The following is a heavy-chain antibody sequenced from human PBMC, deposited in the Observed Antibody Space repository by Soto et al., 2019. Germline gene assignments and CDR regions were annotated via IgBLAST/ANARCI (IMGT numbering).Heavy chain of an antibody. D-gene: IGHD3-3*01. CDR3: AKDVRSGTSCRNFDS. J-gene: IGHJ4*02. CDR1: GFTFSNYA. V-gene: IGHV3-23*01. CDR2: ISGSGSST. Sequence: EVQLLESGGGLVQPGGSLRLSCEAPGFTFSNYAMGWVRQAPGKGLEWVSTISGSGSSTYYTDSVKDRFTISRDNSKNTLYLQMNTLRAEDTAIYYCAKDVRSGTSCRNFDSWGQGTLVTVSS.